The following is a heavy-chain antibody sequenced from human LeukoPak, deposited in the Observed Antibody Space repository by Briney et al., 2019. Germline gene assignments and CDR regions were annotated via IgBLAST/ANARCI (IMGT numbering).Heavy chain of an antibody. Sequence: PSETLSLTCAVYGGSFSGYYWSWIRQPPGKGLEWIGEINHSGSTNYNPSLKSRVTISVDTSKNQFSLKLSSVTAADTAVYYCARSWGRTWTDYWGQGTLVTVSS. J-gene: IGHJ4*02. D-gene: IGHD7-27*01. CDR1: GGSFSGYY. CDR2: INHSGST. CDR3: ARSWGRTWTDY. V-gene: IGHV4-34*01.